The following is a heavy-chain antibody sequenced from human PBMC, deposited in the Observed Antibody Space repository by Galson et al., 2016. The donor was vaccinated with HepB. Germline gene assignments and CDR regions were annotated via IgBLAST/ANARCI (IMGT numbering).Heavy chain of an antibody. D-gene: IGHD2/OR15-2a*01. CDR1: GLPSNNYA. Sequence: SLRLPCAASGLPSNNYAMHWVRQAPGKGLECVSLISGDGRKTYYADSVNGRFSNSRDNSKKSLYLEMNSLRTEDTAFYYCGILYGGFDPWGQGTLVTVSS. CDR3: GILYGGFDP. V-gene: IGHV3-43*02. CDR2: ISGDGRKT. J-gene: IGHJ5*02.